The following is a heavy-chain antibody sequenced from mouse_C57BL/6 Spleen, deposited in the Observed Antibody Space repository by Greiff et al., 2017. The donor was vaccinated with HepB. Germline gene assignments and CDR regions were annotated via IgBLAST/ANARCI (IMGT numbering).Heavy chain of an antibody. J-gene: IGHJ2*01. CDR3: AILDYYGNHGNY. CDR2: IHPSDSDT. CDR1: GYTFTSYW. Sequence: QVQLKQPGAELVKPGASVKVSCKASGYTFTSYWMHWVKQRPGQGLEWIGRIHPSDSDTNYNQKFKGKATLTVDKSSSTAYMQLSSLTSEDSAVYYCAILDYYGNHGNYWGQGTTLTVSS. V-gene: IGHV1-74*01. D-gene: IGHD2-1*01.